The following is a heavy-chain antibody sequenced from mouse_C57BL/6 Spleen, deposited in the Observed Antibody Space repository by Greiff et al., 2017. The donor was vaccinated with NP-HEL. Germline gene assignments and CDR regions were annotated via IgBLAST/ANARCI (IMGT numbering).Heavy chain of an antibody. CDR3: ARTARIKY. CDR2: ISYSGST. J-gene: IGHJ2*01. D-gene: IGHD1-2*01. V-gene: IGHV3-2*02. Sequence: EVQLQQSGPGLVKPSQSLSLTCTVTGYSITSGYGWNWIRQFPGNKLEWMGYISYSGSTNYNPSLKSRISSTRDTSKNQFFLQLNSVTTEDTATYYCARTARIKYWGQGTTLTGSS. CDR1: GYSITSGYG.